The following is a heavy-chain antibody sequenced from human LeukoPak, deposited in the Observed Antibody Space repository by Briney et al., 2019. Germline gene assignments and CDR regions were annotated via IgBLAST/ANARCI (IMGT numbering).Heavy chain of an antibody. Sequence: TSKTLSLTCTVSGGSISNHYWSWIRQPPGKGLEWIGYMHNSGSSDYNPSLKSRVTISVDTSKNQFSLKLTSVTAADTAVYYCARDFGRGYCTTPSRFVPWFDPWGQGTLVTVSS. V-gene: IGHV4-59*11. CDR2: MHNSGSS. J-gene: IGHJ5*02. CDR1: GGSISNHY. CDR3: ARDFGRGYCTTPSRFVPWFDP. D-gene: IGHD2-2*01.